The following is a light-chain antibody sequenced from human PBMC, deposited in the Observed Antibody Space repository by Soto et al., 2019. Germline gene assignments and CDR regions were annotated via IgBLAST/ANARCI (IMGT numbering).Light chain of an antibody. CDR3: QQYNTLWA. CDR1: QSISSY. J-gene: IGKJ1*01. V-gene: IGKV1-5*01. Sequence: DIQMTQSPSSLSASVGDRVTITCRASQSISSYLNWYQQKPGKAPKVLIFDASSLESGVPSRLSGSGSATEFTLTISSLQPDDFATYYCQQYNTLWAFGQGTKVDIK. CDR2: DAS.